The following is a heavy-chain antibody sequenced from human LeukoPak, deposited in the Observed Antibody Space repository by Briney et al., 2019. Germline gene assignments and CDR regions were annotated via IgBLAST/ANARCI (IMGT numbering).Heavy chain of an antibody. V-gene: IGHV4-34*01. CDR2: INHSGST. CDR1: GGSFSGYY. J-gene: IGHJ5*02. CDR3: ATALRGFDP. Sequence: SETLSLTCAVYGGSFSGYYWSWIRQPPGKGLEWIGEINHSGSTNYNPSLKSRVTISVDTSKNQFSLKLSSVTAADTAVYYCATALRGFDPWGQGTLVTVSS.